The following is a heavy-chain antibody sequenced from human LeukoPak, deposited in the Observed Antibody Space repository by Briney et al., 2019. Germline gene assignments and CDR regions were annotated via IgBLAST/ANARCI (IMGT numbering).Heavy chain of an antibody. J-gene: IGHJ4*02. Sequence: GGSLRLSCAASGFTFSSYSMNWVRQAPGEGLEWVSYISSSSSTIYYADSVKGRFTISRDNAKNSLYLQMNSLRAEDTAVYYCTREEGGKLGIDYYFDYWGQGTLVTVSS. V-gene: IGHV3-48*01. CDR2: ISSSSSTI. CDR3: TREEGGKLGIDYYFDY. CDR1: GFTFSSYS. D-gene: IGHD7-27*01.